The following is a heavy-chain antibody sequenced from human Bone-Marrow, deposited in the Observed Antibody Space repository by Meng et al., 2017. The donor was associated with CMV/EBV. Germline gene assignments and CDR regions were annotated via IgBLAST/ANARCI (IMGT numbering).Heavy chain of an antibody. CDR3: ARGGRARPPYYYYGMDV. CDR2: INHSGST. Sequence: SETLSLTCAVYGGSFSGYYWSWIRQPPGKGLEWIGEINHSGSTNYNPSLKSRVTISVDTSKNQFPLKLSSVTAADTAVYYCARGGRARPPYYYYGMDVWGQGTTVTVSS. J-gene: IGHJ6*02. D-gene: IGHD6-6*01. V-gene: IGHV4-34*01. CDR1: GGSFSGYY.